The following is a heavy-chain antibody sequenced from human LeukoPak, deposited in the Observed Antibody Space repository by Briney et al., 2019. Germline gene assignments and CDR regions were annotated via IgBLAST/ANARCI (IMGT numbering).Heavy chain of an antibody. Sequence: SETLSLTCTVSGDSIGTSNYYWGWICQPPGKGLEWLGTINSGGTPYYKASLEGRITISVDTSQNQFSLKLTSVTAADTAVYYCAKSEAYYGTGKMRVDYWGQGTLVTVSS. V-gene: IGHV4-39*01. CDR2: INSGGTP. D-gene: IGHD3-10*01. J-gene: IGHJ4*02. CDR3: AKSEAYYGTGKMRVDY. CDR1: GDSIGTSNYY.